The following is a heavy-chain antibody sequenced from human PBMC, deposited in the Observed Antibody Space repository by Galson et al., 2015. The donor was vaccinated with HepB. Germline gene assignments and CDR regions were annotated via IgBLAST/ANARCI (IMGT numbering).Heavy chain of an antibody. CDR1: GGSVSSGSYY. CDR2: IYYSGST. Sequence: SETLSLTCTVSGGSVSSGSYYWSWIRQPPGKGLEWIGYIYYSGSTNYNPSLKSRVTISVDTSKNQFSLKLSSVTAADTAVYYCARSSIAARLSYFDYWGQGTLVTVSS. V-gene: IGHV4-61*01. CDR3: ARSSIAARLSYFDY. D-gene: IGHD6-6*01. J-gene: IGHJ4*02.